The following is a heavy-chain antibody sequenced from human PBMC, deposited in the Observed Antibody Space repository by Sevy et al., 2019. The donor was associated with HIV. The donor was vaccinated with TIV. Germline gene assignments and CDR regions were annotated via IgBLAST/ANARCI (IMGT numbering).Heavy chain of an antibody. J-gene: IGHJ3*02. CDR2: ISWNSGSI. Sequence: GGSLRLSCAASGFTFDDYAMHWVRQAPGKGLEWVSGISWNSGSIGYADSVKGRFTISRDNAKNSLYLQMNSLRAEDMALYYCAKETSSSWYRAFDIWGQGTMVTVSS. CDR1: GFTFDDYA. V-gene: IGHV3-9*03. D-gene: IGHD6-13*01. CDR3: AKETSSSWYRAFDI.